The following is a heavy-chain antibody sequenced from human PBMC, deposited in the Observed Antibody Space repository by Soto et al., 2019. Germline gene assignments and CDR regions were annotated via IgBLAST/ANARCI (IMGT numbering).Heavy chain of an antibody. CDR3: ARDMYTNYVNYFDL. CDR1: RFIFISYG. Sequence: GGSLRLSCAAPRFIFISYGMYWVRQAPGKGLEWLAVTSYDGNNKYYGDSVKGRFTISRDESKNTLYLQMSGLRAEDTALYYCARDMYTNYVNYFDLWGQGTLVTVSS. D-gene: IGHD3-16*01. CDR2: TSYDGNNK. V-gene: IGHV3-30*03. J-gene: IGHJ5*02.